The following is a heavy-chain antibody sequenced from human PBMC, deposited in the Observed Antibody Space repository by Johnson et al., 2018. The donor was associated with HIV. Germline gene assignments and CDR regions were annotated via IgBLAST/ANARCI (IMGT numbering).Heavy chain of an antibody. CDR2: ISYDGSNK. CDR1: GFTFSSYA. V-gene: IGHV3-30*14. CDR3: AREEQDAFDI. D-gene: IGHD1/OR15-1a*01. Sequence: QVQLVESGGGVVQPGRSLRLSCAASGFTFSSYAMHWVRQAPGKGLEWVAVISYDGSNKYYADSVKGRFTISRDNSKNTLYLQMNSLRAEDTAVYYCAREEQDAFDIWGQGTRVTVSS. J-gene: IGHJ3*02.